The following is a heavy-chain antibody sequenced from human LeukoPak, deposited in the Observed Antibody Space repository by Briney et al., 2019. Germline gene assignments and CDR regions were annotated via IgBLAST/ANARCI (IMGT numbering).Heavy chain of an antibody. CDR3: ASAALVNTNWYYFDY. CDR2: MNPNSGNT. J-gene: IGHJ4*02. V-gene: IGHV1-8*01. Sequence: GASVKVSCKASGYTFISYDINWVRQATGQGLEWMGWMNPNSGNTGYAQKFRGRVTMTRNTSISTAYMELSSLRSEDTAVYYCASAALVNTNWYYFDYWGQGTLVTVSS. D-gene: IGHD1-1*01. CDR1: GYTFISYD.